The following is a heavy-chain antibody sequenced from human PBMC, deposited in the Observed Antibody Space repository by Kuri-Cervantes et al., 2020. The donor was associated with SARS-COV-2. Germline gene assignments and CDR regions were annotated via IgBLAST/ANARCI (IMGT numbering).Heavy chain of an antibody. CDR1: GSSFSGYY. CDR3: ARDPRGVVNPYYYYGMDV. CDR2: ISSSSSYT. D-gene: IGHD3-3*01. Sequence: GESLKISCVVSGSSFSGYYWSWIRQAPGKGLEWVSYISSSSSYTNYADSVKGRFTISRDNAKNSLYLQMNSLRAEDTAVYYCARDPRGVVNPYYYYGMDVWGQGTTVTVSS. J-gene: IGHJ6*02. V-gene: IGHV3-11*05.